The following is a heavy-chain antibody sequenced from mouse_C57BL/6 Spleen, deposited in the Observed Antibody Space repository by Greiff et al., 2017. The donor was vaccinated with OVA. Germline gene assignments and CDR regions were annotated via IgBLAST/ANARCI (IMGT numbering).Heavy chain of an antibody. CDR1: GYTFTSYW. D-gene: IGHD2-4*01. V-gene: IGHV1-55*01. Sequence: QVQLQQPGAELVKPGASVKMSCKASGYTFTSYWITWVKQRPGQGLEWIGAIYPGSGGTNYNEKFKSKATLTVDTSSTTAYMQLSSLTSEDSAVYYSAGLRHYFDYWGTGTTVTVSS. CDR2: IYPGSGGT. J-gene: IGHJ2*01. CDR3: AGLRHYFDY.